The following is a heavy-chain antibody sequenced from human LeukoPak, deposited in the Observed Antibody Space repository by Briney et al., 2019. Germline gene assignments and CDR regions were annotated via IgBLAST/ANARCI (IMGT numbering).Heavy chain of an antibody. CDR3: ARDSRCCSSTSCYGFCGAYYFDY. CDR2: INPSGGST. V-gene: IGHV1-46*01. CDR1: GYTFTSYY. D-gene: IGHD2-2*01. Sequence: ASVKVSCKASGYTFTSYYMHWVRQAPGQGLEWMGIINPSGGSTSYAQKFQGRVTMTRDTSTSTVYMELSSLRSEDTAVYYCARDSRCCSSTSCYGFCGAYYFDYWGQGTLVTVFS. J-gene: IGHJ4*02.